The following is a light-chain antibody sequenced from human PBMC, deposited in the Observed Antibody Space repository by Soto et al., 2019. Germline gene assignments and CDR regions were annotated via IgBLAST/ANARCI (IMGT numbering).Light chain of an antibody. V-gene: IGLV2-11*01. J-gene: IGLJ3*02. CDR2: DVS. CDR1: SSDVGDYNY. Sequence: QSALTQLRSVSGSPGQSVTISCTGTSSDVGDYNYVSWYQQYPGKAPKLVIYDVSKRPSGVPDRFSGSKSGNTASLTISGLQAEDEADYYCCSFAGSYTFWVFGGGTKLTVL. CDR3: CSFAGSYTFWV.